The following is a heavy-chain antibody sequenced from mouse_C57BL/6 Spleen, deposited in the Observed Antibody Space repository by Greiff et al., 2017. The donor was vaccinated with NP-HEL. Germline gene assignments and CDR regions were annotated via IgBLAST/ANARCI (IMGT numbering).Heavy chain of an antibody. J-gene: IGHJ1*03. D-gene: IGHD1-1*01. Sequence: EVKLQESGGGLVKPGGSLKLSCAASGFTFSDYGMHWVRQAPEKGLEWVAYISSGSSTIYYADTVKGRFTISRDNATNTLFLQMTSLRSEDTAMYYCARPVVATDWYFDVWGTGTTVTVAS. CDR1: GFTFSDYG. V-gene: IGHV5-17*01. CDR3: ARPVVATDWYFDV. CDR2: ISSGSSTI.